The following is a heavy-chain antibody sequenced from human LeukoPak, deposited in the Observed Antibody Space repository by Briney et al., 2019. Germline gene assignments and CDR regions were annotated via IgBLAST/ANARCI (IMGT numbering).Heavy chain of an antibody. CDR3: ARSGYDSSGYYSNWYFDL. CDR1: GFTIDDYG. CDR2: INWSGGST. V-gene: IGHV3-20*04. D-gene: IGHD3-22*01. Sequence: GGSLRLSCAASGFTIDDYGMSWVRQAPGKGLEWVSGINWSGGSTGYADSVKGRFTISRDNAKNSLYLQMKSLRAEGTALYYCARSGYDSSGYYSNWYFDLWGRGTLVTVSS. J-gene: IGHJ2*01.